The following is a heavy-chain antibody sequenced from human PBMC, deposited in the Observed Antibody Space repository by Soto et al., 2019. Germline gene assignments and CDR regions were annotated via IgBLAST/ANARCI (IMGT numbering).Heavy chain of an antibody. Sequence: PGGSLRLSCAASGFTVSSNYMSWVRQAPGKGLEWVSVIYSGGSTYYADSVKGRFTISRDNSKNTLYLQMNSLRAEDTAVYYCARDVYYYDSSGTPSGGMDVWGQGTTVTVSS. D-gene: IGHD3-22*01. CDR2: IYSGGST. CDR3: ARDVYYYDSSGTPSGGMDV. J-gene: IGHJ6*02. V-gene: IGHV3-53*01. CDR1: GFTVSSNY.